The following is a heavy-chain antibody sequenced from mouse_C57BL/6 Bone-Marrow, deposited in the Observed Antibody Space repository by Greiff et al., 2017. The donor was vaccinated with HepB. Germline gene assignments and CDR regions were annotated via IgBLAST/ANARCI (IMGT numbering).Heavy chain of an antibody. Sequence: VQLQQSGPVLVKPGASVKMSCKASGYTFTDYYMNWVKQSHGKSLEWIGVINPYNGGTSYNQKFKGKATLTVDKSSSTAYMELNSLTSEDSAVYYCARITTVVAKGAMDYWGQGTSVTVSS. D-gene: IGHD1-1*01. CDR1: GYTFTDYY. V-gene: IGHV1-19*01. J-gene: IGHJ4*01. CDR2: INPYNGGT. CDR3: ARITTVVAKGAMDY.